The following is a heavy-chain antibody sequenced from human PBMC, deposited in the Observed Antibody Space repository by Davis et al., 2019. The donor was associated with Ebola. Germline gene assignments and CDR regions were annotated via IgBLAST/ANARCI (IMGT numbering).Heavy chain of an antibody. J-gene: IGHJ3*02. D-gene: IGHD3-10*01. CDR1: GGNFVTYA. Sequence: SVKVSCKASGGNFVTYAFSWVRQAPGQGLEWMGGTIPMFGTADYAQKFQGRFEITADEFTSTVYMELTSLRSEDTAVYFCARGVRAAQDAFDIWGQGTMVIVSS. CDR3: ARGVRAAQDAFDI. CDR2: TIPMFGTA. V-gene: IGHV1-69*13.